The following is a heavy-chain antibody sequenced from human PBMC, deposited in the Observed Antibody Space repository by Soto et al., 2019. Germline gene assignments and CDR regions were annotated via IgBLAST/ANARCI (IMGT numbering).Heavy chain of an antibody. CDR3: AREGHSSSWYMKWFDP. Sequence: QVQLVESGGGVVQPGRSLRLSCAASGFTFSSYGMHWVRQAPGKGLEWVAVIWYDGSNKYYADSVKGRFTISRDNSKNTLYLQMNSLRAEDTAVYYCAREGHSSSWYMKWFDPWGQGTLVTVSS. CDR1: GFTFSSYG. CDR2: IWYDGSNK. J-gene: IGHJ5*02. V-gene: IGHV3-33*01. D-gene: IGHD6-13*01.